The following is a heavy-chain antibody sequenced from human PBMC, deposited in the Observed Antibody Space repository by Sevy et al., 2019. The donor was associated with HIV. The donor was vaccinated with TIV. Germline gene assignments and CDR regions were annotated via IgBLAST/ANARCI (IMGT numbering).Heavy chain of an antibody. D-gene: IGHD3-10*01. Sequence: GGSLRLSCAASGFTFNKYGMHWVRQAPGKGLEWVAVISFEGSNKYYADSMKGRFTISRDNSNNKVYLQMNSLRSEDTAVYCCAKAAEDYGSGNYFPGVGDWGQGTLVTVSS. J-gene: IGHJ4*02. V-gene: IGHV3-30*18. CDR1: GFTFNKYG. CDR3: AKAAEDYGSGNYFPGVGD. CDR2: ISFEGSNK.